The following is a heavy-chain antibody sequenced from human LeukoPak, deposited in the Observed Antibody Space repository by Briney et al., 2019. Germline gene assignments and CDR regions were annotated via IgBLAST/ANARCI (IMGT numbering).Heavy chain of an antibody. CDR2: ISSSGTTL. D-gene: IGHD2-2*01. Sequence: GGSLRLSCAASGFTFSGYSMTWVRQAPGKGLEWVSYISSSGTTLYYADSVKGRFTISRDNAKNSLYLQMTSLRADDTAVYYCLSSDCSSTSCYYFYMDVWGKGTTVTVSS. V-gene: IGHV3-48*04. CDR1: GFTFSGYS. J-gene: IGHJ6*03. CDR3: LSSDCSSTSCYYFYMDV.